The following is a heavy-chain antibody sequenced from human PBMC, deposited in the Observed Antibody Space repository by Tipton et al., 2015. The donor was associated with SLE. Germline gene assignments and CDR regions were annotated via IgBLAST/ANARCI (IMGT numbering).Heavy chain of an antibody. CDR2: INHSGST. J-gene: IGHJ4*02. V-gene: IGHV4-34*01. D-gene: IGHD6-13*01. Sequence: TLSLTCTVSGGSISSHYWSWIRQPPGKGLEWIGEINHSGSTNYNPSLKSRVTISVDTSKNQFSLKLSSVTAADTAVYYCARGGKQQLVHGIDYWGQGTLVTVSS. CDR1: GGSISSHY. CDR3: ARGGKQQLVHGIDY.